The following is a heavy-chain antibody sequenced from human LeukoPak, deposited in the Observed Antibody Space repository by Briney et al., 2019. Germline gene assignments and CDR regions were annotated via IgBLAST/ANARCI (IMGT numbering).Heavy chain of an antibody. CDR1: GLTFSSYG. CDR2: ITGGGGTT. CDR3: AKMQGYFDY. Sequence: PGGSLRLSCEASGLTFSSYGMSWVRQAPGKGLQWVSAITGGGGTTYYADSVKGRFTISRDNSKNRLYLQMNSLRAEDTAVYYCAKMQGYFDYWGQGTLVPVSS. J-gene: IGHJ4*02. V-gene: IGHV3-23*01.